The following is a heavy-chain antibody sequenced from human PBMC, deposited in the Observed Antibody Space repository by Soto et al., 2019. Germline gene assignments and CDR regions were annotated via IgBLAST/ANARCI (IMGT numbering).Heavy chain of an antibody. CDR3: ARDLSYFWSGYYTGWFDP. D-gene: IGHD3-3*01. J-gene: IGHJ5*02. Sequence: LSETLSLTCTVSGGSISSYYWSWFRQPPGKGLEWIGYIYYSGSTNYNPSLKSRVTISVDTSKNQFSLKLSSVTAADTAVYYCARDLSYFWSGYYTGWFDPWGPGTLVSV. CDR2: IYYSGST. V-gene: IGHV4-59*01. CDR1: GGSISSYY.